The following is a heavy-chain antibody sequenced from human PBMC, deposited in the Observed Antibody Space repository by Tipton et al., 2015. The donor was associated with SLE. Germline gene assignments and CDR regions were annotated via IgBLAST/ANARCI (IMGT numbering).Heavy chain of an antibody. D-gene: IGHD3-3*01. V-gene: IGHV4-61*08. Sequence: TLSLTCTVSGGSISSGDYYWSWIRQPPGKGLEWIGEIDHSRSTNYNPSLKSRVTISRDTSKNQFSLKLSSVTAADTAVYYCARVSSILEWLLVDYWGQGTLVTVSS. CDR1: GGSISSGDYY. J-gene: IGHJ4*02. CDR3: ARVSSILEWLLVDY. CDR2: IDHSRST.